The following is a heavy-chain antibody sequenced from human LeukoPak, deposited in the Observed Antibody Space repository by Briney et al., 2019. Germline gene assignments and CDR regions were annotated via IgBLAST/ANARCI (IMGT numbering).Heavy chain of an antibody. Sequence: GESLKISCKGSGXSFINYWIGWVRQMPGKGLEWMGIIYPGDSDTRYSPSFQGQVTISADKSISTAYLQWSSLKSSDTAMYYCARRVNRRFLSPFDIWGQGTMVTVSS. CDR1: GXSFINYW. CDR2: IYPGDSDT. CDR3: ARRVNRRFLSPFDI. J-gene: IGHJ3*02. V-gene: IGHV5-51*01. D-gene: IGHD2/OR15-2a*01.